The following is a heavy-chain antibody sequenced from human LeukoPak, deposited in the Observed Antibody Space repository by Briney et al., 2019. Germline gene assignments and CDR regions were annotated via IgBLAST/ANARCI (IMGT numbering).Heavy chain of an antibody. D-gene: IGHD2-2*02. CDR2: LNNGGDT. Sequence: SETLSLTCTVSGGSIGNFYWSWIRQPAGKGLEWIGRLNNGGDTNYSPSLRSRVTISVDTSKNHSSLILSSVTVADTAIYYCARAIGVYAFHVLGRGGMVSVSS. CDR3: ARAIGVYAFHV. CDR1: GGSIGNFY. J-gene: IGHJ3*01. V-gene: IGHV4-4*07.